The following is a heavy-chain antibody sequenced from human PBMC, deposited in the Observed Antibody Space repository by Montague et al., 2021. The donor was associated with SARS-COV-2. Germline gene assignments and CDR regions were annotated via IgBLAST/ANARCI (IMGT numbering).Heavy chain of an antibody. CDR2: IYYSGST. J-gene: IGHJ4*02. V-gene: IGHV4-59*01. CDR1: GGSISPYY. D-gene: IGHD6-13*01. Sequence: SETLSLTCTVSGGSISPYYWNWIWQSPGKGLEWIGDIYYSGSTTSIPSPGSRVTISVDMSKNQFSLRLSPVTAADTAVYYCARGIWYANWGQGILVTVSS. CDR3: ARGIWYAN.